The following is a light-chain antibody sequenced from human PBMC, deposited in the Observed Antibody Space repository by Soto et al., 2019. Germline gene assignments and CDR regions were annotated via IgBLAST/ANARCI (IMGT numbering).Light chain of an antibody. CDR3: QSGVT. Sequence: DIQMTQSPSTLSASVGDRVTITCRASQSISSWLAWYQQKPGKAPKLLIYQASSLQSGDPSRFSGSGSGTEFTLTISSLQPDDFATYYCQSGVTFGGGTKVEIK. CDR1: QSISSW. CDR2: QAS. J-gene: IGKJ4*01. V-gene: IGKV1-5*03.